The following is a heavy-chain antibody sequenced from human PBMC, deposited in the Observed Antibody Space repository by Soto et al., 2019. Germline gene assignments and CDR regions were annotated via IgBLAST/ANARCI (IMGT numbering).Heavy chain of an antibody. CDR1: GGSISSGGYY. Sequence: PSETLSLTCTFSGGSISSGGYYWSWVRQHPGKGLEWIGYIYYSGSTYYNPSLKSRVTISVDTSKNQFSLKLSSVTAADTAVYYCARAYRSWYVFDYWGQGTLVTVSS. D-gene: IGHD6-13*01. V-gene: IGHV4-31*03. J-gene: IGHJ4*02. CDR3: ARAYRSWYVFDY. CDR2: IYYSGST.